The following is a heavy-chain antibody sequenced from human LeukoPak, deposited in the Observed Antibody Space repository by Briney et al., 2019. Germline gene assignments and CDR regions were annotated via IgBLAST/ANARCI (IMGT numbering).Heavy chain of an antibody. CDR1: GFTFSNYG. Sequence: GGSLRLSCAASGFTFSNYGMHWVRQAPGKGLEWVAVIWDDGSNEYYADSVKGRFTIFRDNRRNTLYLQMNSLRAEDTAVYSCARDFYGWGSEDGMDVFGQGTTVTVSS. CDR2: IWDDGSNE. D-gene: IGHD6-19*01. CDR3: ARDFYGWGSEDGMDV. V-gene: IGHV3-33*01. J-gene: IGHJ6*02.